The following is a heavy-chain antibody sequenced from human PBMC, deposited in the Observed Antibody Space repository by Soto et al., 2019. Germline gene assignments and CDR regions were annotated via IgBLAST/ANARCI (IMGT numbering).Heavy chain of an antibody. CDR2: IWYDGSNK. CDR1: GFTFSSYG. CDR3: ARDLIVVVAATYGMDV. V-gene: IGHV3-33*01. J-gene: IGHJ6*02. D-gene: IGHD2-15*01. Sequence: QVQLVESGGGVVQPGRSLRLSCAASGFTFSSYGMHWVRQAPGKGLEWVAVIWYDGSNKYYADSVKGRFTISRDNSKNTLYLQMNSLRAEDTAVYYCARDLIVVVAATYGMDVWGQGTTVTVSS.